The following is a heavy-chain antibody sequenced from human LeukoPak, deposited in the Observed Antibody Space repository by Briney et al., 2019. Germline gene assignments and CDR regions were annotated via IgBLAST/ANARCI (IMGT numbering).Heavy chain of an antibody. CDR3: ARDRYYYDSSGSPFDY. Sequence: NPSETLSLTRSVSGGSISNHYWSWIRQPPGKGLEWIGYIYYSGSTNYKPSLKSRVTISVDTSKNQFSLKLSSVTAADTAVYYCARDRYYYDSSGSPFDYWGQGTLVTVSS. V-gene: IGHV4-59*11. D-gene: IGHD3-22*01. CDR2: IYYSGST. CDR1: GGSISNHY. J-gene: IGHJ4*02.